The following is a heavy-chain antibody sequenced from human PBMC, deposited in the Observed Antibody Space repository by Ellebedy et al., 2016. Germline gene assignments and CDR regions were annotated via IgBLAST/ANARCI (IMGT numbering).Heavy chain of an antibody. CDR1: GVSIGSRSYY. CDR3: ARVSWHYYYYMDV. CDR2: IFYSGST. V-gene: IGHV4-39*07. J-gene: IGHJ6*03. Sequence: SETLSLTCTVSGVSIGSRSYYWGWVRQPPGKGLECIGTIFYSGSTYYNPSLQSRVTISVDTSNNQFSLRLSSVTAADTAVYYCARVSWHYYYYMDVWGKGTTVTVSS.